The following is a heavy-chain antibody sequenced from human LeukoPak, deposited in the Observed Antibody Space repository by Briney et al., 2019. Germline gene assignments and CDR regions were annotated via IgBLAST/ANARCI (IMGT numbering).Heavy chain of an antibody. CDR2: IYSGGRT. D-gene: IGHD5-12*01. V-gene: IGHV3-53*01. J-gene: IGHJ4*02. CDR1: GFTVRSNY. CDR3: ARDSSSDYDVLDY. Sequence: GGSLRLSCAASGFTVRSNYMSWVRQAPGKGLEWVAVIYSGGRTDYADSVKGRFTISRDNLKNTVYLQMNSLRADDTAVYYCARDSSSDYDVLDYWGQGSLVTVSS.